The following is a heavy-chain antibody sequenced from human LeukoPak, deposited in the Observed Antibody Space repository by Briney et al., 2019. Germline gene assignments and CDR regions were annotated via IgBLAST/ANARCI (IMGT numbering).Heavy chain of an antibody. CDR2: IYPSGST. CDR3: ARGWEANLDV. J-gene: IGHJ6*04. D-gene: IGHD1-26*01. CDR1: GGSISSYL. V-gene: IGHV4-4*07. Sequence: PSETLSLTCTVSGGSISSYLWNWIRQPAGKGLEWIGRIYPSGSTNYSPSLKSRVTMSRDTSTNQFFLKLNSMTAADTAVYYCARGWEANLDVWGKGTTVTVSS.